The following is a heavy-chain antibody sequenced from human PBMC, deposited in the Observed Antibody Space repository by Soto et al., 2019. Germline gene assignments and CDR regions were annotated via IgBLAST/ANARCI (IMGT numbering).Heavy chain of an antibody. CDR1: GGSISISSYY. Sequence: PSETLSLTCTVSGGSISISSYYWGWIRQPPGKGLEWIGSIYYSGSTYYNPSLKSRVTISVDTSKNQFSLKLSSVTAADTAVYYCARPFPLYYDVWSGFDTWGQGT. CDR2: IYYSGST. CDR3: ARPFPLYYDVWSGFDT. J-gene: IGHJ5*02. V-gene: IGHV4-39*01. D-gene: IGHD3-3*01.